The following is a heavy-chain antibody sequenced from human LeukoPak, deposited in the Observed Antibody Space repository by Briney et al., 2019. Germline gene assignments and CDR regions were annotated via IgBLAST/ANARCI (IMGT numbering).Heavy chain of an antibody. V-gene: IGHV5-51*01. CDR2: IYPGDSDT. CDR1: GYSFTSYW. CDR3: ARRIGYCSSTSCYATPGRAFDI. D-gene: IGHD2-2*01. J-gene: IGHJ3*02. Sequence: GESLKISCKGSGYSFTSYWIGWVRQTPGKGLEWMGIIYPGDSDTRYSPSFQGQVTISADKSISTAYLQWSSLKASDTAMYYCARRIGYCSSTSCYATPGRAFDIWGQGTMVTVSS.